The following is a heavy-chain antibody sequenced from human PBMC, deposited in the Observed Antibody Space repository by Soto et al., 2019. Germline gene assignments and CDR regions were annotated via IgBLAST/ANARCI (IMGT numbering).Heavy chain of an antibody. D-gene: IGHD5-12*01. Sequence: ASVKVSCKASGYTFTSYYMHWVRQAPGQGLEWMGIINPSGGSTSYAQKFQGRVTMTRDTSTSTVYMELSSLRSEDTAVYYCARDKPEGGYVGYVLRGLYNWGQETLLTVSS. CDR3: ARDKPEGGYVGYVLRGLYN. V-gene: IGHV1-46*03. CDR1: GYTFTSYY. J-gene: IGHJ4*02. CDR2: INPSGGST.